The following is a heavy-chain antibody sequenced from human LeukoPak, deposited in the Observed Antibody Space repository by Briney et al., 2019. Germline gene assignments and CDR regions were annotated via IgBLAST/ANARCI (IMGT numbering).Heavy chain of an antibody. CDR3: ARDFGSGVFDP. CDR1: GDSSGTYG. CDR2: FNPIFGSA. Sequence: SVKVSCKASGDSSGTYGITWVRQALGQGLEWMGGFNPIFGSAQYAQKFQGRVTITMDVSARTVYMELSSLRSEDTTIYYCARDFGSGVFDPWGQGTLVTVSS. D-gene: IGHD3-10*01. J-gene: IGHJ5*02. V-gene: IGHV1-69*05.